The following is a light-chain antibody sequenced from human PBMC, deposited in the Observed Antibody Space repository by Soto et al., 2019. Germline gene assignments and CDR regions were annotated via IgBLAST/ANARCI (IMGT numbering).Light chain of an antibody. Sequence: QSVLTQPASVSGSPGQSITISCIGTSSDVGVYDFVSWYQHHPGKAPKLLIYEVSNRPSGVSNRFSGSKSGNTASLTISGLQAEDEADYYCSSYTTTSTDVFRTGTQVTV. CDR2: EVS. J-gene: IGLJ1*01. V-gene: IGLV2-14*01. CDR3: SSYTTTSTDV. CDR1: SSDVGVYDF.